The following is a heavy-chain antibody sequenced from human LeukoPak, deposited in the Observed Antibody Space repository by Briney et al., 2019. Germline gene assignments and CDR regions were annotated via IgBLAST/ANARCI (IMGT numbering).Heavy chain of an antibody. CDR2: INWNSGNI. Sequence: GGSLRLSCAASGFTFDDYAMHWVRQAPGKGLEWVSGINWNSGNIGYADSVKGRFTISRDNAKNSLYLQMNSLRAEDMALYYCAKDKADIVSNGAFDIWAKGQWSPSLQ. CDR1: GFTFDDYA. CDR3: AKDKADIVSNGAFDI. J-gene: IGHJ3*02. D-gene: IGHD5/OR15-5a*01. V-gene: IGHV3-9*03.